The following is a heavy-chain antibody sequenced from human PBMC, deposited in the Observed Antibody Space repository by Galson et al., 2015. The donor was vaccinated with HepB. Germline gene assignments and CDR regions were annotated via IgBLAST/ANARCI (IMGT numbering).Heavy chain of an antibody. CDR1: GYTFTSYA. V-gene: IGHV1-3*01. Sequence: SVKVSCKASGYTFTSYAMHWVRQAPGQRLEWMGWINAGNGNTKYSQKFQGRVTITRDTSASTAYMELSSLRSEDTAVYYCAREYQEVFGVVSPWYYYGMDVWGQGTTVTVSS. CDR3: AREYQEVFGVVSPWYYYGMDV. J-gene: IGHJ6*02. D-gene: IGHD3-3*01. CDR2: INAGNGNT.